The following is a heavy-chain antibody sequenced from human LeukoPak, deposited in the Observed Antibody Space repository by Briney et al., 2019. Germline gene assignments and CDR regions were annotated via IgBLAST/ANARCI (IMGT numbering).Heavy chain of an antibody. V-gene: IGHV3-7*03. Sequence: GGSPRLSCAASEFTFGSYWMTWVRQAPGKGLEWVANINRDGSKNHFVDSVKGRFTISRDNAKNFLYLQMNSLRAEDTAVYFCARDSSPYCGDDCYFDAFDLWGQGTMVTVPS. CDR1: EFTFGSYW. CDR2: INRDGSKN. D-gene: IGHD2-21*02. CDR3: ARDSSPYCGDDCYFDAFDL. J-gene: IGHJ3*01.